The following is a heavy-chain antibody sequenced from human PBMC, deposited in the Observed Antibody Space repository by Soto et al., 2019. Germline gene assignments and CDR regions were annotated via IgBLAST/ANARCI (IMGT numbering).Heavy chain of an antibody. CDR3: ARGTRYDSSGYYYYFDY. Sequence: PGGSLRLSCAASGFTFSSYGMHWVRQAPGKGLEWVAVIWYDGSNKYYADSVKGRFTISRDNAKNSLYLQMNSLRAEDTAVYYCARGTRYDSSGYYYYFDYWGQGTLVTVSS. D-gene: IGHD3-22*01. CDR2: IWYDGSNK. CDR1: GFTFSSYG. J-gene: IGHJ4*02. V-gene: IGHV3-30*19.